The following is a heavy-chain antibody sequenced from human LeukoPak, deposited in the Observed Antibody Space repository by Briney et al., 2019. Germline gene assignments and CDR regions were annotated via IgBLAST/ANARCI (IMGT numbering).Heavy chain of an antibody. CDR3: ARGGEQQLPPVEFDY. CDR2: INPNSGGT. Sequence: ASVKVSCKASGYTFTGYYMHWVRQAPGQGLEWMGWINPNSGGTNYAQKFQGRATMTRDTSISTAYMELSRLRSDDTAVYYCARGGEQQLPPVEFDYWGQGTLVTVSS. J-gene: IGHJ4*02. D-gene: IGHD6-13*01. CDR1: GYTFTGYY. V-gene: IGHV1-2*02.